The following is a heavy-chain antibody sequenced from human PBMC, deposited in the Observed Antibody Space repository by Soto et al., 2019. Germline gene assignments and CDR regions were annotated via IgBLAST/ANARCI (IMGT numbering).Heavy chain of an antibody. D-gene: IGHD3-9*01. CDR3: ARQPTYYDILTGYYNTSTYYYYGMDV. CDR2: IYPGDSDT. J-gene: IGHJ6*02. CDR1: GYSFTSYW. Sequence: GESLKISCKGSGYSFTSYWIGWVRQMPGKGLEWMGIIYPGDSDTRYSPSFQGQVTISADKSISTAYLQWSSLKASDTAMYYCARQPTYYDILTGYYNTSTYYYYGMDVWGQGTTVTVSS. V-gene: IGHV5-51*01.